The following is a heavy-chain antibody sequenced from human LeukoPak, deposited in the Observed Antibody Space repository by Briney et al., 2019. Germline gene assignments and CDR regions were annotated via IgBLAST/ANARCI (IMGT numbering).Heavy chain of an antibody. J-gene: IGHJ6*03. Sequence: GGSLRLSCAASGFTFSSYSMNWVRQAPGKGLEWVSYISSSSSTIYYADSVKGRFTISRDNAKNSLYLQMNSLRAEDTAVYYCARDPELQYVYYYYYYMDVWGKGTTVTVSS. D-gene: IGHD4-11*01. CDR1: GFTFSSYS. CDR2: ISSSSSTI. V-gene: IGHV3-48*01. CDR3: ARDPELQYVYYYYYYMDV.